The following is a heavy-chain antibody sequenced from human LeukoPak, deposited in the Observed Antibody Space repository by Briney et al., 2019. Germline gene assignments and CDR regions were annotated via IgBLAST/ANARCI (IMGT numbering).Heavy chain of an antibody. V-gene: IGHV3-7*01. J-gene: IGHJ4*02. Sequence: PGGSLRLSCAAPGFSFTNYWMSWVRQAPGKGLEWVANVKEDGTTKQYVDSVKGRFTLSRDNAKNSLYLQMDSLRAEDTAVYYCVSQEVVPHWGQGTLVSVSS. CDR1: GFSFTNYW. CDR3: VSQEVVPH. D-gene: IGHD2-15*01. CDR2: VKEDGTTK.